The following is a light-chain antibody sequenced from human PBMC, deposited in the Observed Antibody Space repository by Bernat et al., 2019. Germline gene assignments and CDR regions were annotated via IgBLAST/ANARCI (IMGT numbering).Light chain of an antibody. CDR3: MKGYSVPVT. V-gene: IGKV1-6*02. CDR1: QAISDY. J-gene: IGKJ4*01. CDR2: AAS. Sequence: SASIGDRVTITCRASQAISDYLSWYQQKPVKAPKRLIYAASILESGVPPRFSGSGSRTDFTLSISSLQPEDFADYYWMKGYSVPVTFGGGTKVELK.